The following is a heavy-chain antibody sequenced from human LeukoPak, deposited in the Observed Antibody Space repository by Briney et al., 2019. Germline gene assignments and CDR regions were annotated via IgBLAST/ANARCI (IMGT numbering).Heavy chain of an antibody. J-gene: IGHJ4*02. CDR2: IYYSGST. CDR3: ARGGGSGWYYYFDY. V-gene: IGHV4-59*01. CDR1: GGSISSYY. D-gene: IGHD6-19*01. Sequence: PSETLSLTCTVSGGSISSYYWSWIRRPPGKGLEWIGYIYYSGSTNYNPSLKSRVTISVDTSKNQFSLKLSSVTAADTAVYYCARGGGSGWYYYFDYWGQGTLVTVSS.